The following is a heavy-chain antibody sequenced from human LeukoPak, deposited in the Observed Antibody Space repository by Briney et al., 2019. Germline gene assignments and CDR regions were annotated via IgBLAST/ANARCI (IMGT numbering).Heavy chain of an antibody. V-gene: IGHV5-51*01. J-gene: IGHJ4*02. D-gene: IGHD3-10*01. Sequence: GESLKISCKASGYRFTDYWIGWVRQMPGKGLEWRGIVFPGDSETRNNPSFQGQVTISVDKPISTAYLQWSSLKASDTAMYYCARHVAGGSASYFPFDYWGQGTLVTVSS. CDR1: GYRFTDYW. CDR2: VFPGDSET. CDR3: ARHVAGGSASYFPFDY.